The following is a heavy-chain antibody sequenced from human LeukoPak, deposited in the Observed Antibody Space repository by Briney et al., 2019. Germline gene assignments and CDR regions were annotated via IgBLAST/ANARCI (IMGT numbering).Heavy chain of an antibody. CDR2: INHSGGT. CDR3: ASQALYYYDSSGYYYGAFDI. V-gene: IGHV4-34*01. J-gene: IGHJ3*02. Sequence: SETLSLTCAVYGGSFSGYYWSWIRQPPGKGLEWIGEINHSGGTNYNPSLKSRVTISVDTSKNQFSLKLSSVTAADTAAYYCASQALYYYDSSGYYYGAFDIWGQGTMVTVSS. D-gene: IGHD3-22*01. CDR1: GGSFSGYY.